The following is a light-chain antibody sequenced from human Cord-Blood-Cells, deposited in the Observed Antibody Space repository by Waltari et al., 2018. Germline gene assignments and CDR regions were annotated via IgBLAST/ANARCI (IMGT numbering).Light chain of an antibody. CDR2: VNN. CDR3: AAGDDSLSGVV. V-gene: IGLV1-47*01. J-gene: IGLJ2*01. Sequence: QSVLTQPPSASGTPGQRVTISCSGSSSNIGSNYVYWYQQLPGTAPKLLIYVNNQRPSGVPDRFSCSKSGTSASLAISGLRSEDEADYYCAAGDDSLSGVVFGGGTKLTVL. CDR1: SSNIGSNY.